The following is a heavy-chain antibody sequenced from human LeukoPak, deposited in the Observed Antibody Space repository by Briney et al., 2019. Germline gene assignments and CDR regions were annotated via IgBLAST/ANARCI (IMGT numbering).Heavy chain of an antibody. Sequence: AASVKVSCKASGGTFSIYAISWVRQAPGQGLEWMGGIIPIFGTANYAQKFQGRVTITADESTSTAYMELSSLRSEDTAVYYCATHMVRGVSTHFDYWGQGTLVTVSS. CDR2: IIPIFGTA. J-gene: IGHJ4*02. CDR1: GGTFSIYA. V-gene: IGHV1-69*13. D-gene: IGHD3-10*01. CDR3: ATHMVRGVSTHFDY.